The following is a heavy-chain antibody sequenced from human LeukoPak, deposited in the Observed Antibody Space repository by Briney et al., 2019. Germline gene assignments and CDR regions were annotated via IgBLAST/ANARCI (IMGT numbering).Heavy chain of an antibody. J-gene: IGHJ4*02. CDR3: ARVGIGYCSGGSCGFDY. V-gene: IGHV4-38-2*02. Sequence: ETLSLTCTVSGYSISSGYYWGWIRQPPGKGLEWIGSIYHSGSTYYNPSLKSRVTISVDTSKNQFSLKLSSVTAADTAVYYCARVGIGYCSGGSCGFDYWGQGTLDTVSS. CDR1: GYSISSGYY. CDR2: IYHSGST. D-gene: IGHD2-15*01.